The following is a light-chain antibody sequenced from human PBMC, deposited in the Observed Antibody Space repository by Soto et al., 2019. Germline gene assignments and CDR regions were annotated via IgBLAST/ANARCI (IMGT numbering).Light chain of an antibody. J-gene: IGKJ4*01. V-gene: IGKV1-17*01. CDR3: LQHNSYPLT. CDR1: QGIRKD. Sequence: DIQMTQSPSSLSASVGDRVTITYRASQGIRKDLGWYQQKPGKAPQRLIYAVSSLHSGVPSRFSGSGSGTEITLTISSLQPEDSATYYCLQHNSYPLTFGGGTKVDIK. CDR2: AVS.